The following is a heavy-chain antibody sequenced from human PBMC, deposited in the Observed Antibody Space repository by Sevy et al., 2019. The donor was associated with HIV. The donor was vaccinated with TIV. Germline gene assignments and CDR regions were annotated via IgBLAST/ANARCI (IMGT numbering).Heavy chain of an antibody. CDR2: IKQDGSEK. CDR1: GFTISSYW. D-gene: IGHD2-2*03. Sequence: GGSLRLSCAASGFTISSYWMSWVRQAPGKGLEWVANIKQDGSEKYYVDSVKGRFTISRDNAKNSLYLQMNSLRAEDTAVYYCARTLRGYCSSTSCSRGWYFDLWGRGTLVTVSS. CDR3: ARTLRGYCSSTSCSRGWYFDL. J-gene: IGHJ2*01. V-gene: IGHV3-7*01.